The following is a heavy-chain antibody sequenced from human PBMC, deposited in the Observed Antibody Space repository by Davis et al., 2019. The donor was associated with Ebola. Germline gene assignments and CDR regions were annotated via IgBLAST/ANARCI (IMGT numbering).Heavy chain of an antibody. J-gene: IGHJ4*02. CDR1: GFSFSSNY. CDR3: ATYDPRELTEDY. V-gene: IGHV3-53*01. D-gene: IGHD3-16*01. CDR2: IYTGGTT. Sequence: PGGSLRLSCVASGFSFSSNYMAWVRQAPGKGPEWLAVIYTGGTTYYAGSVKGRFTISRDNSKNTVYLQMNRLRAEDTAMYYCATYDPRELTEDYWGQGTLVTVSS.